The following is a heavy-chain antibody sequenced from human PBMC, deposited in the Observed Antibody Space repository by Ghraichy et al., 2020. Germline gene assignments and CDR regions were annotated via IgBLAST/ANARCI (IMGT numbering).Heavy chain of an antibody. Sequence: GGSLRLSCAASGFTFSSYAMSWVRQAPGKGLEWVSAISGSGGSTYYADSVKGRFTISRDNSKNTLYLQMNSLRAEDTAVYYCAKTGGKVVGFLEWLAYWGQGTLVTVSS. CDR2: ISGSGGST. D-gene: IGHD3-3*01. V-gene: IGHV3-23*01. CDR3: AKTGGKVVGFLEWLAY. CDR1: GFTFSSYA. J-gene: IGHJ4*02.